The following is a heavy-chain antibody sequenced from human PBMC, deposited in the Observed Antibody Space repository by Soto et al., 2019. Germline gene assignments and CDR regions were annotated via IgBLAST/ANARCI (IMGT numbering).Heavy chain of an antibody. CDR3: ARHDGFSSGWIFDY. D-gene: IGHD6-19*01. J-gene: IGHJ4*01. V-gene: IGHV4-59*08. Sequence: SETLSLTCTVSGGSISSYYWTWIRQPPGKGLEWIGFMYNSGSTHYNPSLKSRVTISVDTSNNQLSLKLRSVTAADTAVYYCARHDGFSSGWIFDYWGHGTLVTVSS. CDR1: GGSISSYY. CDR2: MYNSGST.